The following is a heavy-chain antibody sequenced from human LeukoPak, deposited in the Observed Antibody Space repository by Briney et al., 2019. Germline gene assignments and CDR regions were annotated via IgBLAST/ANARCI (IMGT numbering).Heavy chain of an antibody. V-gene: IGHV3-48*04. CDR3: ASWAHSGMIVHETETRGPTVTDY. D-gene: IGHD3-22*01. CDR2: ISSSSSTI. CDR1: GFTFSSYS. Sequence: PPGGSLRLSCAASGFTFSSYSMNWVRQAPGKGLEWVSYISSSSSTIYYADSVKGRFTISRDNAKNSLYLQMNSLRAEDTAVYYCASWAHSGMIVHETETRGPTVTDYWGQGTLVTVSS. J-gene: IGHJ4*02.